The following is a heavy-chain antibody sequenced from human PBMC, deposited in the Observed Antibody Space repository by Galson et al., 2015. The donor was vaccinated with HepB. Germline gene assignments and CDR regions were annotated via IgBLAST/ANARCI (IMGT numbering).Heavy chain of an antibody. CDR3: AREIRFLEWPSGAFDI. CDR2: ISSSSSTI. D-gene: IGHD3-3*01. CDR1: GFTFSSYS. Sequence: SLRLSCAASGFTFSSYSMNWVRQAPGKGLEWVSYISSSSSTIYYADSVKGRFTISRDNAKNSLYLQMNSLRAEDTAVYYCAREIRFLEWPSGAFDIWGQGTMVTVSS. V-gene: IGHV3-48*01. J-gene: IGHJ3*02.